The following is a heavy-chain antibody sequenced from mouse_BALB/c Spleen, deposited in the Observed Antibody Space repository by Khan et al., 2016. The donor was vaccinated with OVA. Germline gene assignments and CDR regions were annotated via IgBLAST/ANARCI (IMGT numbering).Heavy chain of an antibody. CDR3: ARGGYGSLAY. V-gene: IGHV1-54*01. CDR1: GYSFTDYL. D-gene: IGHD1-1*02. J-gene: IGHJ3*01. Sequence: QVQLKQSGAELVRPGTSVKVSCKASGYSFTDYLIDWVKQRPGQGLEWIGVINPGSGDTHYNEKFTGKANLTADTSSSTAYMQLSSLTSDDSAIYFCARGGYGSLAYWGQGTLVTVSP. CDR2: INPGSGDT.